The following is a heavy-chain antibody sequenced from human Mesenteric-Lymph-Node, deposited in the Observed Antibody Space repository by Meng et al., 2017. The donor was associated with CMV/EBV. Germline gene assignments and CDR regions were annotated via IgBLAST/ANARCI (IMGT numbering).Heavy chain of an antibody. J-gene: IGHJ5*01. CDR2: SSYGSTF. CDR1: GFTINSYE. Sequence: GESLKISCAASGFTINSYEMNWVRQAPGKELEWISYSSYGSTFFYADSVKGRFTISRDNAKNSVYLQMHSLRAEDTAVYYCVRGPLSPFDSWGQGTLVTVSS. V-gene: IGHV3-48*03. CDR3: VRGPLSPFDS.